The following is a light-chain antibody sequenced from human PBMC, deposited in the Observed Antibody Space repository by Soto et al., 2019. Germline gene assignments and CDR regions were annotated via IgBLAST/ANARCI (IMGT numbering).Light chain of an antibody. CDR3: TSYTSSNTFV. J-gene: IGLJ1*01. CDR2: EVS. CDR1: SSDVGSYNR. Sequence: QSALTKPPSVSGSPGQSVTISCTGTSSDVGSYNRVSWYQQPPGTAPKLMIYEVSNRPSGVPDRFSGSKSGNTASLTISGLQAEDEADYYCTSYTSSNTFVFGTGTKLTVL. V-gene: IGLV2-18*02.